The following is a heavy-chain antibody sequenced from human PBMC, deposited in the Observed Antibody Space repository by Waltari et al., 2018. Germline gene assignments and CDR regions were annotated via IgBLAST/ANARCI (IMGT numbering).Heavy chain of an antibody. CDR1: GYIFTNYY. V-gene: IGHV1-2*02. J-gene: IGHJ4*02. CDR2: VNPDTCNA. CDR3: ARDRTTMAARPGDY. D-gene: IGHD6-6*01. Sequence: QVLLVQSGAEVKKPGASVKVSCKASGYIFTNYYLHWVRQAPGQGPEWMGWVNPDTCNANYAHNFRGRVTMTWDTSINTAFMDLSGLKSDDTAVYYCARDRTTMAARPGDYWGQGTLVTVSS.